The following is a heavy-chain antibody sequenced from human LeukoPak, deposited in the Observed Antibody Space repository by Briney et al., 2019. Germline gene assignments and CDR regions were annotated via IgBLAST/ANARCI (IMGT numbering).Heavy chain of an antibody. CDR2: MNPNSANT. CDR3: ARARLVRGPVTPLYYFDY. D-gene: IGHD2-8*02. J-gene: IGHJ4*02. V-gene: IGHV1-8*03. Sequence: GASVKLSCNASGYTFNTYDINCVRQATRQGREGMGWMNPNSANTGYAQKSQGRVTLTRNTSISTAYMELNGLRSDDTAVYYCARARLVRGPVTPLYYFDYWGQGVLVTVS. CDR1: GYTFNTYD.